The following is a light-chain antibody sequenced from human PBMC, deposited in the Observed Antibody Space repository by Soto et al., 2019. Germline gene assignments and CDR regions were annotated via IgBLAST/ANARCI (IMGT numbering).Light chain of an antibody. CDR2: KND. V-gene: IGLV1-47*01. CDR1: SSNIGSNY. CDR3: AACDNSLSGRV. J-gene: IGLJ1*01. Sequence: QSVLTQPPSASGTPGQRVTISCSGSSSNIGSNYVCWYQQLPGTAPKLLIYKNDQRPSGVPDRFSGSNSGTSASLAISGLRSEDEAAYYCAACDNSLSGRVFGTGTKVTVL.